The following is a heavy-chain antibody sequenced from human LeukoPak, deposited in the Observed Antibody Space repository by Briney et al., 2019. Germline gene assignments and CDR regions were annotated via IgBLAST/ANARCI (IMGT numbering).Heavy chain of an antibody. V-gene: IGHV3-48*01. Sequence: VGSLRLSCAASGFTFSSYSMNWVRQAPGKGLEWVSYISSSSSTIYYADSVKGRFTISRDNAKNSLYLQMNSLRAEDTAVYYCASRRPHSGYPIYWGQGTLVTVSS. D-gene: IGHD5-12*01. CDR2: ISSSSSTI. CDR3: ASRRPHSGYPIY. CDR1: GFTFSSYS. J-gene: IGHJ4*02.